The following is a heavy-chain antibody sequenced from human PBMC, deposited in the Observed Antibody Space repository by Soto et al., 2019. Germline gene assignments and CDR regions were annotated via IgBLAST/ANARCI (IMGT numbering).Heavy chain of an antibody. J-gene: IGHJ4*02. V-gene: IGHV4-39*01. CDR1: GGSISSSSYY. CDR2: IYYSGST. Sequence: QLQLQESGPGLVKPSETLSLTCTVAGGSISSSSYYWGWIRQPPGKGLEWIGSIYYSGSTYYNPSLKSRVTISVDTSKNPFSLKLSSVSAADTAVYYCARHDWAKPFDYWGQGTLVTVSS. D-gene: IGHD3-9*01. CDR3: ARHDWAKPFDY.